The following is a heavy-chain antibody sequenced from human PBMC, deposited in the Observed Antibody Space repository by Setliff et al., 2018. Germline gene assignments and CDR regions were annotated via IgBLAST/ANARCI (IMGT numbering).Heavy chain of an antibody. CDR2: LHTSGSI. CDR1: GGSISSGTYY. V-gene: IGHV4-61*02. CDR3: ARERYFDWFFED. D-gene: IGHD3-9*01. J-gene: IGHJ4*01. Sequence: SETLSLTCTVSGGSISSGTYYWSWIRQPAGKGLEWIGRLHTSGSIDYNPSLKSRVTISVDTSKNQFSPRLRSVTAADTAVYFCARERYFDWFFEDWGHGTLVTVSS.